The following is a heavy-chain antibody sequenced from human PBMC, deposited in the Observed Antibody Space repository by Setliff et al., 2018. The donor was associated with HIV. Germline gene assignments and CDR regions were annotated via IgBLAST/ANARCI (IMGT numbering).Heavy chain of an antibody. Sequence: GASVKVSCKASGYTFTSYDINWVRQATGQGLEWMGWMNPNSGNTGYAQKFQGRVTMTRDTSTSTVYMELSSLRSEDTAVYYCARGSGSYYDGAFDIWGQGTMVTVSS. CDR2: MNPNSGNT. D-gene: IGHD1-26*01. CDR3: ARGSGSYYDGAFDI. CDR1: GYTFTSYD. V-gene: IGHV1-8*01. J-gene: IGHJ3*02.